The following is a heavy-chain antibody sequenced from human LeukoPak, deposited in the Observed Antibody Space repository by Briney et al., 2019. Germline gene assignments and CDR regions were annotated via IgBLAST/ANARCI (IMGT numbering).Heavy chain of an antibody. CDR2: IIPIDGTA. J-gene: IGHJ3*02. CDR1: RDTFTRCA. CDR3: ARDPGAPVRAFDI. Sequence: SVKVSCKASRDTFTRCAFSWVRQAPGQGLEWMGGIIPIDGTANFAQKFQGRVTITADQSTSTAYMELSSLRSEDPAIYYCARDPGAPVRAFDIWGQGTLVTVSS. D-gene: IGHD3-10*01. V-gene: IGHV1-69*01.